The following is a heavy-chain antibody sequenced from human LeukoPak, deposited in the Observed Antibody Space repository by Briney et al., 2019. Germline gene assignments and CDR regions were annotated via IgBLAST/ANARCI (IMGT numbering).Heavy chain of an antibody. D-gene: IGHD6-6*01. J-gene: IGHJ4*02. CDR1: GYTFTSYG. CDR2: ISAYNGNT. CDR3: ARDRNEGSSSSIFDY. Sequence: ASVKVSFKSSGYTFTSYGISWVRQAPGQGLEWMWWISAYNGNTNYAQKLQGRVTMTTDKSTSTVYMELRSLRSDDTAVYYCARDRNEGSSSSIFDYWGQGNLVTVSS. V-gene: IGHV1-18*01.